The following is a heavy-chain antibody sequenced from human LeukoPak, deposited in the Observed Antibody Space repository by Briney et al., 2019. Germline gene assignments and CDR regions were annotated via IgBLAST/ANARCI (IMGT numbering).Heavy chain of an antibody. CDR3: ARDHRGSGSRYYYYMDV. J-gene: IGHJ6*03. Sequence: GGSLRLSCAASGFTFSSYAMSWVRQAPGKGLEWVSTFSGSGGSTHYADSVKGRFTISRDNAKNSLYLQMNSLRAEDTAVYYCARDHRGSGSRYYYYMDVWGKGTTVTISS. V-gene: IGHV3-23*01. D-gene: IGHD3-10*01. CDR1: GFTFSSYA. CDR2: FSGSGGST.